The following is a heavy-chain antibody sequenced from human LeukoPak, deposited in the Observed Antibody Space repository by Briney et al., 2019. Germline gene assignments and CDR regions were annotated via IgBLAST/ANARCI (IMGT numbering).Heavy chain of an antibody. D-gene: IGHD2-2*01. Sequence: KPGGSLRLSCAASGFTFSTYNMNWVRQAPGKGLEWVSVIYSGGSTYYADSVKGRFTISRDNSKNTLYLQMNSLRAEDTAVYYCARDLGYCSSTSCYEVEYFQHWGQGTLVTVSS. CDR1: GFTFSTYN. CDR2: IYSGGST. V-gene: IGHV3-66*01. CDR3: ARDLGYCSSTSCYEVEYFQH. J-gene: IGHJ1*01.